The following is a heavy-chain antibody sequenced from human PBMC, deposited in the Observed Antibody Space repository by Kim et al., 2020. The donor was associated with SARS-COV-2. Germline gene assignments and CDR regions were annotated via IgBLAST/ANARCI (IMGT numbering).Heavy chain of an antibody. CDR3: ARGEGWPVMITFGGVIGP. J-gene: IGHJ5*02. V-gene: IGHV1-69*13. CDR1: GGTFSSYA. CDR2: IIPIFGTA. Sequence: SVKVSCKASGGTFSSYAISWVRQAPGQGLEWMGGIIPIFGTANYAQKFQGRVTITADESTSTAYMELSSLRSEDTAVYYCARGEGWPVMITFGGVIGPWGQGTLVTVSS. D-gene: IGHD3-16*01.